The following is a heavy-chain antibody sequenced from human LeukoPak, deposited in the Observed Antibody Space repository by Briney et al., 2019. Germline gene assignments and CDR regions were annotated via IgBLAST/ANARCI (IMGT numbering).Heavy chain of an antibody. J-gene: IGHJ6*04. CDR2: IIPSGGST. V-gene: IGHV1-46*01. D-gene: IGHD2-2*01. CDR3: ARYCSSTSCYGYYYGMDV. Sequence: ASVKVSCKASGYTFTSYYMHWVRQAPGQGLEWMGIIIPSGGSTSYAQKFQGRVTMTRDTSTSTVYMELSSLRSEDTAVYYCARYCSSTSCYGYYYGMDVWGKGTTVTVSS. CDR1: GYTFTSYY.